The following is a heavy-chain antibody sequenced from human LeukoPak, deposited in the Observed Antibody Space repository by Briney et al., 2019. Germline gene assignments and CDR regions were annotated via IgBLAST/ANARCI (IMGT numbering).Heavy chain of an antibody. V-gene: IGHV3-23*01. Sequence: GGSLRLSCAASGFTFSNYAMNWVRQAPGKGLEWVSLIRGDGGSSHYADSVKGRFTISRDNSKNTVYLQMNSLRAEDTAIYYCARVIPEATLRGDYFDYWGQGALVTVS. CDR2: IRGDGGSS. CDR1: GFTFSNYA. CDR3: ARVIPEATLRGDYFDY. J-gene: IGHJ4*02. D-gene: IGHD5-12*01.